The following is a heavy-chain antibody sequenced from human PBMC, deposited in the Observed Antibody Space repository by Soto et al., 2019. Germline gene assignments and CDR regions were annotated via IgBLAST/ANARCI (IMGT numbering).Heavy chain of an antibody. Sequence: EVQLVESGGGLVQPGGSLRVSCAASGFTLRSHRIHWVRQAPGKGLEWVSRIDTDGGGTSYADSVKGRFTISTDNAKNTGYRQMNGLRAEDTAVYYCATVFDLWGQGTLVTVSS. CDR3: ATVFDL. CDR2: IDTDGGGT. J-gene: IGHJ5*02. CDR1: GFTLRSHR. V-gene: IGHV3-74*01.